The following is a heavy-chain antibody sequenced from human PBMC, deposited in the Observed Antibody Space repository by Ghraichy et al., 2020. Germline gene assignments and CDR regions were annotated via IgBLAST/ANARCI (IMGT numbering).Heavy chain of an antibody. Sequence: GGSLRLSCAASGFTFSSYGMHWVRQAPGKGLEWVAVISYDGSNKYYADSVKGRFTISRDNSKNTLYLQMNSLRAEDTAVYYCGGAAAGTGWGQGTLVTVSS. D-gene: IGHD6-13*01. CDR3: GGAAAGTG. V-gene: IGHV3-30*03. CDR2: ISYDGSNK. J-gene: IGHJ4*02. CDR1: GFTFSSYG.